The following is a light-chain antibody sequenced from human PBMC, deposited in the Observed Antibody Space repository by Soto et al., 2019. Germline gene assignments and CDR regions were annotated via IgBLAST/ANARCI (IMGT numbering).Light chain of an antibody. J-gene: IGKJ4*01. Sequence: DIQMTQSPSTLSASVGDRITITCRASQSISRWLAWHQQKPGKAPKLLIYDASSLESGVPSRLSGSGSGTEFTLTISSLQPDDLAAYYCQQYYDYPHTVGGGTKVDIK. CDR1: QSISRW. V-gene: IGKV1-5*01. CDR2: DAS. CDR3: QQYYDYPHT.